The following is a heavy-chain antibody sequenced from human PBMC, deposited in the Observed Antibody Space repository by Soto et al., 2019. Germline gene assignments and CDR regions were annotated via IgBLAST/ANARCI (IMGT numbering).Heavy chain of an antibody. CDR3: ARIMRSLDYYNCMDV. J-gene: IGHJ6*02. V-gene: IGHV1-2*02. CDR1: GYSVSDYF. D-gene: IGHD1-26*01. CDR2: INTKSAAT. Sequence: VQLVQSGAEVKKSGASVKVSCKASGYSVSDYFIQWVRQAPGQGLESVAWINTKSAATNYAKKFQGRVSLTWDTSFSTAYMELTSLRPDDTAGYYCARIMRSLDYYNCMDVWGQGTTVIVSS.